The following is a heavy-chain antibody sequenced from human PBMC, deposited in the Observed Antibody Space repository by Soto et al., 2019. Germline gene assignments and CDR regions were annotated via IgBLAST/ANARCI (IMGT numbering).Heavy chain of an antibody. D-gene: IGHD3-10*01. J-gene: IGHJ4*02. CDR1: GGPIKAGDYY. Sequence: SESLSLTCNVSGGPIKAGDYYWNWIRQPPGKGLEWIGYVFYSGATNYSPSLKSRAAISMDTSKNQFSLSLTSVTAADTAVYYCARAGFSYGHLLFWGQGIRVTVSS. CDR2: VFYSGAT. CDR3: ARAGFSYGHLLF. V-gene: IGHV4-30-4*01.